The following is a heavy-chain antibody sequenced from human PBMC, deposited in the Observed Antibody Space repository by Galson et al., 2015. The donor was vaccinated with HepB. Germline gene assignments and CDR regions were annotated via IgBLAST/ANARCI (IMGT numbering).Heavy chain of an antibody. Sequence: SLRLSCAASGFTFSSYWMSWVRQAPGKGLEWVANIKQDGSEKYYVDSVKGRFTISRDNAKNSLYLQMNSLRAEDTAVYYCAREGGDGYNFGIDYWGQGTLVTVSS. V-gene: IGHV3-7*03. CDR3: AREGGDGYNFGIDY. CDR1: GFTFSSYW. J-gene: IGHJ4*02. CDR2: IKQDGSEK. D-gene: IGHD5-24*01.